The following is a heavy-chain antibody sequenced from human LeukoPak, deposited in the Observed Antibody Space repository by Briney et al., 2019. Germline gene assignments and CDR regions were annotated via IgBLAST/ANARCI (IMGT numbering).Heavy chain of an antibody. CDR1: GDTFTGYY. CDR2: INPNSGGT. V-gene: IGHV1-2*02. J-gene: IGHJ6*03. D-gene: IGHD2-15*01. CDR3: ARDGGYCSGGSCQVYYYHYYMDV. Sequence: GASVKVSCKASGDTFTGYYMHWVRQVPGQGLEWMGCINPNSGGTNFAQKFQGRVTMTRDTSISTIYMEVSRLRSDDTAVYHCARDGGYCSGGSCQVYYYHYYMDVWGKGTTVTASS.